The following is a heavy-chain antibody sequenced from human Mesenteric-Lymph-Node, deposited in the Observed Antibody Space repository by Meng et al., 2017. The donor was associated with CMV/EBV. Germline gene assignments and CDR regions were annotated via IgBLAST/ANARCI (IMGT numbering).Heavy chain of an antibody. CDR2: IYYTGTT. J-gene: IGHJ3*01. CDR3: ARDSPVNYGGGAYFALFDAFDV. CDR1: GDSIISSSYY. Sequence: GSLRLSCTVFGDSIISSSYYWGWIRQPPGKGLEWIGSIYYTGTTYYNPSLKSRVTISLETSKHQFSLRLTSVTAADTAVYYCARDSPVNYGGGAYFALFDAFDVWGQGAMVTVSS. D-gene: IGHD4-23*01. V-gene: IGHV4-39*07.